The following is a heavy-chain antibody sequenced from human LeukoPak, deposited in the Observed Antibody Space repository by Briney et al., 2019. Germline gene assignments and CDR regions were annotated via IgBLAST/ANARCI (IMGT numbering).Heavy chain of an antibody. CDR2: INPKSGGT. D-gene: IGHD6-13*01. CDR3: ARGIIAAAGTYYFDY. J-gene: IGHJ4*02. V-gene: IGHV1-2*02. CDR1: GYSFTAYN. Sequence: ASVKVSCKASGYSFTAYNMHWVRQAPGRGLEWMGWINPKSGGTNYAQKFQGRVTMTRDTSITTVYMELSRLRSDDTAVYFCARGIIAAAGTYYFDYWGQGPRVTVSS.